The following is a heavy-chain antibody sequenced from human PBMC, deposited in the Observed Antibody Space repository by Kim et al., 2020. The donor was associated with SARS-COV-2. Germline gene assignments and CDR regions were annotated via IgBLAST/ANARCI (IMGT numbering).Heavy chain of an antibody. J-gene: IGHJ5*02. D-gene: IGHD3-3*01. V-gene: IGHV3-33*08. CDR2: IWYDGSNK. CDR3: ARDTEDGFTIFGVGGFDP. CDR1: GFTFSSYG. Sequence: GGSLRLSCAASGFTFSSYGMHWVRQAPGKGLEWVAVIWYDGSNKYYADSVKGRFTISRDNSKNTLYLQMNSLRAEDTAVYYCARDTEDGFTIFGVGGFDPWGQGTLDTVSS.